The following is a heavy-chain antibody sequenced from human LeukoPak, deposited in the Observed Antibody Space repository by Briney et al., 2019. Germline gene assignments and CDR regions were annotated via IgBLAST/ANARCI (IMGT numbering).Heavy chain of an antibody. V-gene: IGHV5-51*01. J-gene: IGHJ4*02. CDR2: IYPGVSST. D-gene: IGHD1-26*01. CDR1: GYSFTNYW. Sequence: LGESLKISCKGSGYSFTNYWIGWVRQMPGIGLEWMGIIYPGVSSTTYSPSFQGQVTISADRSITTAYLQWSSLKASDTAMYYCATGLWWDLYYWGQGTPVTVSS. CDR3: ATGLWWDLYY.